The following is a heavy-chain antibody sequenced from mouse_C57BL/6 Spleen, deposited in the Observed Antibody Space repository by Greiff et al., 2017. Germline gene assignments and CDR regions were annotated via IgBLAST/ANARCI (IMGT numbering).Heavy chain of an antibody. J-gene: IGHJ2*01. CDR3: ASKLRSHFDY. V-gene: IGHV1-55*01. CDR2: IYPGSGST. CDR1: GYTFTSYW. D-gene: IGHD1-1*01. Sequence: QVHVKQPGAELVKPGASVKMSCKASGYTFTSYWITWVKQRPGQGLEWIGDIYPGSGSTNYNEKFKSKATLTVDTSSSTAYMQLSSLTSEDSAVYYCASKLRSHFDYWGQGTTLTVSS.